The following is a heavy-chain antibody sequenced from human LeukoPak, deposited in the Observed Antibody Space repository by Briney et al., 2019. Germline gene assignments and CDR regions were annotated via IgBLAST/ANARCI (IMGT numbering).Heavy chain of an antibody. CDR1: GFTFSSYA. Sequence: GGSLRLSCAASGFTFSSYAMHWVRRAPGKGLEYVSAISSNGGSTYYANSVKGRFTISRDNSKNTLYLQMGSLRAEDMAVYYCARDWCGGDCYAFDIWGQGTMVTVSS. CDR3: ARDWCGGDCYAFDI. V-gene: IGHV3-64*01. D-gene: IGHD2-21*01. CDR2: ISSNGGST. J-gene: IGHJ3*02.